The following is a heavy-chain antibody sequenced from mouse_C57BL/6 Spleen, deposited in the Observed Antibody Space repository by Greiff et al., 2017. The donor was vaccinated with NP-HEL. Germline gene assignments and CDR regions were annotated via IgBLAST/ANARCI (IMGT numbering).Heavy chain of an antibody. CDR3: ARHAPITTVVASPGFAY. CDR2: FYPGSGSI. J-gene: IGHJ3*01. V-gene: IGHV1-62-2*01. Sequence: QVHVKQSGAELVKPGASVKLSCKASGYTFTEYTIHWVKQRSGQGLEWIGWFYPGSGSIKYNEKFKDKATLTADKSSSTVYMELSRLTSEDSAVYFCARHAPITTVVASPGFAYWGQGTLVTVSA. CDR1: GYTFTEYT. D-gene: IGHD1-1*01.